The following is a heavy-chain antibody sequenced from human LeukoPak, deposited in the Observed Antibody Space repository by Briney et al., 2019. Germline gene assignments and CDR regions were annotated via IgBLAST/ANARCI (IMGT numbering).Heavy chain of an antibody. Sequence: GGSLRLSCAASGFTFSSYSMNWVRQAPGKGLEWVSYISSSSSYIYYADSVKGRFTISRDNAKNSLYLQMNSLRAEDTAVYYCASKYSGSYYVGYWCQGTLVTVS. CDR1: GFTFSSYS. CDR3: ASKYSGSYYVGY. V-gene: IGHV3-21*01. J-gene: IGHJ4*02. D-gene: IGHD1-26*01. CDR2: ISSSSSYI.